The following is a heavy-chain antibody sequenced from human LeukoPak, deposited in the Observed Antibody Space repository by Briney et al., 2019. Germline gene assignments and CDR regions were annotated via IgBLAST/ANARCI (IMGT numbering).Heavy chain of an antibody. J-gene: IGHJ4*02. D-gene: IGHD3-3*01. CDR3: AKGYDFWSGYHDY. CDR2: IWYDGSNK. CDR1: GFTFSSYG. Sequence: PGGSLRLSCAASGFTFSSYGMHWVRQAPGKGLEWVAVIWYDGSNKYYADSVKGRFTISRDNSKNTLYLQMNSLRAEDTAVYYCAKGYDFWSGYHDYWGQGTLVTVSS. V-gene: IGHV3-33*06.